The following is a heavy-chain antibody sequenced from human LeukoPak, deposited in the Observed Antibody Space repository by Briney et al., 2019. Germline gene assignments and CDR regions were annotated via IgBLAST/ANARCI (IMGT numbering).Heavy chain of an antibody. J-gene: IGHJ4*02. CDR2: IDPNSGGT. CDR3: ARSIMPASTWAY. CDR1: GYTFTNSY. V-gene: IGHV1-2*02. Sequence: ASVKVSCKASGYTFTNSYIQWVRQAPGQGLEWMGWIDPNSGGTKYAQRFQGRVTMTRDTSISTAYMELSRLRSDDTAVFYSARSIMPASTWAYWGQGTLVIVSS. D-gene: IGHD2-2*01.